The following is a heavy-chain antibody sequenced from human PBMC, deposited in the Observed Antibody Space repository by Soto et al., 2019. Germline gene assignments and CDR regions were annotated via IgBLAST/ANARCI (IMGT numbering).Heavy chain of an antibody. CDR1: GGSMISSNYY. Sequence: QLQLQESGPALVKPSETLSLTCTVSGGSMISSNYYWGWIRQPPGKGLEWIGSIYYSGDTYYNPSLKRRVTISGDTSKNQFSLELSSVTAADTAVYYCVRHAHNGGVGYWGQGALVTVSS. CDR2: IYYSGDT. CDR3: VRHAHNGGVGY. J-gene: IGHJ4*02. D-gene: IGHD3-16*01. V-gene: IGHV4-39*01.